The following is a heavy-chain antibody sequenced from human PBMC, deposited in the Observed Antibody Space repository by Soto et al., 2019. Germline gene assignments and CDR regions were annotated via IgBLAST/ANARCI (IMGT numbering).Heavy chain of an antibody. CDR2: INPNSGGT. D-gene: IGHD3-22*01. J-gene: IGHJ5*02. CDR3: ARAVRYYDSSGYSRTSYNWFDP. Sequence: QVQLVQSGAEVKKPGASVKVSCKASGYTFTGYYMHWVRQAPGQGLEWMGWINPNSGGTNYAQKFQGWVTMTRDTSISTAYMELSRLRSDDTAVYYCARAVRYYDSSGYSRTSYNWFDPWGQGTLVTVSS. V-gene: IGHV1-2*04. CDR1: GYTFTGYY.